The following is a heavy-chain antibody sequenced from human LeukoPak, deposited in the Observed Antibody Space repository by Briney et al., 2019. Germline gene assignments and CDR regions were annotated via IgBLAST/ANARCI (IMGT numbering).Heavy chain of an antibody. CDR3: AKESSLLRGPTVIYYFDF. CDR2: ISGSGGNT. V-gene: IGHV3-23*01. Sequence: TGGSLRLSCAASGFTFSSYAMNWVRQAPGKGLEWVSAISGSGGNTYYADSVKGRFTISRDNSKNTLYLQMNSLRAEDTAIYYCAKESSLLRGPTVIYYFDFWGQGTLVTVSS. CDR1: GFTFSSYA. J-gene: IGHJ4*02. D-gene: IGHD3-10*01.